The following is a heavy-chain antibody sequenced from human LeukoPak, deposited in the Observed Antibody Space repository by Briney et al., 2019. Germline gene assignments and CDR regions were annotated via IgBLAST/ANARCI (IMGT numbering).Heavy chain of an antibody. CDR2: IYYSGNT. J-gene: IGHJ4*02. Sequence: SETPSLTCTVSGGSISYYYWSWIRQPPGKGLEWIGYIYYSGNTNYNPSLKSRVTISVDTSKNQFSLKLSSVTAADTAVYYCARDRLRFVYWGQGTLVTVSS. V-gene: IGHV4-59*01. CDR3: ARDRLRFVY. CDR1: GGSISYYY.